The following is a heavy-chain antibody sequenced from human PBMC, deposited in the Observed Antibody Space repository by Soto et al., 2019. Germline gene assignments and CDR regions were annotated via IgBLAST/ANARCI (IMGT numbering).Heavy chain of an antibody. J-gene: IGHJ5*02. V-gene: IGHV4-4*02. CDR2: IYHGGST. CDR3: QRLPWADYGGIFDP. Sequence: SETLSLTCAVPGGSISSSNWWSSVRPPPGKPLAWIGEIYHGGSTKYNPSLNSRVTISVDTSKNQFSLKLGSVTAADTAVYYCQRLPWADYGGIFDPWGQETLVTV. D-gene: IGHD4-17*01. CDR1: GGSISSSNW.